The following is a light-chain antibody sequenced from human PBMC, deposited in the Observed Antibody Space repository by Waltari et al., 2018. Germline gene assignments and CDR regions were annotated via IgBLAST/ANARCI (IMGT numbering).Light chain of an antibody. Sequence: SYELTQSPSVSVSPGQTATITCSGDKLGDKYVCWYQQKPGQSPVMVIYQDTKLPSGIPDRFSGSNSGNTATLTISGTQALDEADYYCQSWDSTTVVFGGGTKLTVL. CDR1: KLGDKY. V-gene: IGLV3-1*01. J-gene: IGLJ2*01. CDR2: QDT. CDR3: QSWDSTTVV.